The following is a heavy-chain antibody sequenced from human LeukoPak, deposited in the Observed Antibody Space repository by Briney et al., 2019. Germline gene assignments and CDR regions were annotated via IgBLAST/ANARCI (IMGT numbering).Heavy chain of an antibody. V-gene: IGHV3-48*02. CDR2: ISSGRSVM. CDR1: GFTFSDYG. Sequence: PGGSLRLSCAASGFTFSDYGMSWVRQAPGKGLEWVSHISSGRSVMNYADSVKGRFTISRDNGKNSVYLQMNSLRDEDTAVYYCAGGVYGYNAFDYWGQGTLGRVSS. D-gene: IGHD5/OR15-5a*01. J-gene: IGHJ4*02. CDR3: AGGVYGYNAFDY.